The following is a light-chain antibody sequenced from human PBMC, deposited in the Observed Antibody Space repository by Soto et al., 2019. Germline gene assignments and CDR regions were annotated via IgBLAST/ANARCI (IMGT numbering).Light chain of an antibody. J-gene: IGKJ1*01. CDR1: QSISTW. Sequence: DIQMTQSPSTLSASVGDRVTVTCRASQSISTWVAWYQQKPGKAPKLLIYKASSLQSGVPSRFSGSGSGTEFTRTIRSLQPDDFATYYCQQYNSYSTFGQGTKVEIK. V-gene: IGKV1-5*03. CDR2: KAS. CDR3: QQYNSYST.